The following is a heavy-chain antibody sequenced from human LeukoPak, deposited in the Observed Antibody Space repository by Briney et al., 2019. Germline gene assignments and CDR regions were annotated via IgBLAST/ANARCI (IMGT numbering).Heavy chain of an antibody. J-gene: IGHJ6*03. CDR1: GFTFSSYA. CDR2: LGGGGAGT. CDR3: AKRTHIRGFADIPGDFYYYMDV. V-gene: IGHV3-23*01. D-gene: IGHD3-10*01. Sequence: GGSLRLFCGASGFTFSSYAMSWVRQARGKGLECVSTLGGGGAGTYYSDSVRGRFTVSRDNSKNTLYLQMNSLRAEDTAVYYCAKRTHIRGFADIPGDFYYYMDVWGKGTTVTVSS.